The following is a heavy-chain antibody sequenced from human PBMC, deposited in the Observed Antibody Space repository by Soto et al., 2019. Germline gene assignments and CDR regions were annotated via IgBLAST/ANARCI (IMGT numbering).Heavy chain of an antibody. CDR2: INHSGST. J-gene: IGHJ4*02. D-gene: IGHD3-3*01. CDR3: ARRFWSGPYYFDY. V-gene: IGHV4-34*01. CDR1: GGSFSGYY. Sequence: PSETLSLTCAVYGGSFSGYYWSWIRQPPGKGLEWIGEINHSGSTNYNPSLKSRVTISVDTSKNQFSLKLSSVTAADTAVYYCARRFWSGPYYFDYWGQGTLSTVS.